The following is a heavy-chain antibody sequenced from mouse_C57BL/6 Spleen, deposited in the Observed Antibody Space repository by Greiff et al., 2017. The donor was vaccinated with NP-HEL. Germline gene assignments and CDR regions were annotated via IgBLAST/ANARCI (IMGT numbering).Heavy chain of an antibody. D-gene: IGHD1-1*01. CDR1: GYTFTSYW. CDR3: ARDYGSSHAWFAY. CDR2: IDPSDSYT. V-gene: IGHV1-50*01. J-gene: IGHJ3*01. Sequence: QVQLQQPGAELVKPGASVKLSCKASGYTFTSYWMQWVKQRPGQGLEWIGEIDPSDSYTNYNQKFKGKATLTVDTSSSTAYMQLSSLTSEDSAVYYCARDYGSSHAWFAYWGQGTLVTVSA.